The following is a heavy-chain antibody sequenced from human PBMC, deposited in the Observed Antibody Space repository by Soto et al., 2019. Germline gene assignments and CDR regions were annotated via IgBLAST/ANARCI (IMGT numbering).Heavy chain of an antibody. CDR3: ARRGYYDSSGEFDY. D-gene: IGHD3-22*01. Sequence: PSETLSLTCTVSGGSISSYYWSWIRQPPGKGLEWIGYIYYSGSTNYNPSLKSRVTISVDTSKNQFSLKLSSVTAADTAVYYCARRGYYDSSGEFDYWGQGTLVTVSS. CDR1: GGSISSYY. J-gene: IGHJ4*02. V-gene: IGHV4-59*08. CDR2: IYYSGST.